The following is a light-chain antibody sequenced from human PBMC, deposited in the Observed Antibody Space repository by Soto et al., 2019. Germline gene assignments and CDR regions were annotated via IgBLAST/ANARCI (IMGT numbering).Light chain of an antibody. V-gene: IGLV2-18*02. CDR1: SSDVGSNNR. Sequence: QSVLTQPPSVSGSPGQSVAISCTGTSSDVGSNNRVSWYQQHPGTAPKLMIYDVSNRPSGVPDRFSGSKSGNTASLTISGLQAEDEADYYCSSYTTSSTNVFGTGTKLTVL. CDR2: DVS. J-gene: IGLJ1*01. CDR3: SSYTTSSTNV.